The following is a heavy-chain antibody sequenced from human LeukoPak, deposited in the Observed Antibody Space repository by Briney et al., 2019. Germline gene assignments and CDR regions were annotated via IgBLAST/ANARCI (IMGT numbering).Heavy chain of an antibody. J-gene: IGHJ4*02. CDR3: ARDIPAYSGSYSPVLDY. Sequence: GGSLRLSCAASGFTFSSYGMHWVRQAPGKGLEWVAVTWYDGSNKYYADSVKGRFTISRDNSKNTLYLQMNSLRAEDTAVYYCARDIPAYSGSYSPVLDYWGQGTLVTVSS. V-gene: IGHV3-33*01. CDR2: TWYDGSNK. CDR1: GFTFSSYG. D-gene: IGHD1-26*01.